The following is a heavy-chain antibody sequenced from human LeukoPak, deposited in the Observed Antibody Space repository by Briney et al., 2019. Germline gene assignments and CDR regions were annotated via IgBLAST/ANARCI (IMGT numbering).Heavy chain of an antibody. CDR3: ARVSGGYSYGYWFDP. CDR2: IIPIFGTA. Sequence: ASVKVSCKASGYTFSGYYMHWVRQAPGQGLEWMGGIIPIFGTANYAQKFQGRVTITADKSTSTAYMELSSLRSEDTTVYYCARVSGGYSYGYWFDPWGQGTLVTVSS. V-gene: IGHV1-69*06. D-gene: IGHD5-18*01. CDR1: GYTFSGYY. J-gene: IGHJ5*02.